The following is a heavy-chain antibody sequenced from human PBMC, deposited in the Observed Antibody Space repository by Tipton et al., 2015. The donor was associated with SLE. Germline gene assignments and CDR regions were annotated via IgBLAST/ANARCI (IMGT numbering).Heavy chain of an antibody. CDR2: IHFSGTT. V-gene: IGHV4-59*01. J-gene: IGHJ4*02. CDR1: GGSISNFY. CDR3: ARGGWSLGY. D-gene: IGHD2-15*01. Sequence: GLVKPSETLSLTCTVSGGSISNFYWSWIRQPPGKGLEWIGYIHFSGTTNYNASLKTRLTISVDTSKNQFSLKLNSMTAADTAVYYCARGGWSLGYWGQGTRVTVSS.